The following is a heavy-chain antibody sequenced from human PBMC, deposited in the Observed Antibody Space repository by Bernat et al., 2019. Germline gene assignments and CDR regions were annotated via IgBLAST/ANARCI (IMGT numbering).Heavy chain of an antibody. V-gene: IGHV3-33*01. CDR2: IWYDGSNK. CDR1: GFTFSSYG. J-gene: IGHJ2*01. Sequence: VKLVESGGGVVQPGRSLRLSCAASGFTFSSYGMPWVRRAPGKGLGWVAVIWYDGSNKYYADSVKGRFTISRDNSKNTLYLQMNSLRAEDTAVYYCARDPRSSSLLWWYFDLWGRGTLVTVSS. D-gene: IGHD6-13*01. CDR3: ARDPRSSSLLWWYFDL.